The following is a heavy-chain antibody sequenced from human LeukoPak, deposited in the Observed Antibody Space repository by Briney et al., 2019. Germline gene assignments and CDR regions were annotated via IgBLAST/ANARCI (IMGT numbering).Heavy chain of an antibody. CDR3: AKVMKGSERLTMVRGVIIKTAGLYYMDV. CDR1: GFTLSSYA. V-gene: IGHV3-23*01. J-gene: IGHJ6*03. Sequence: PGGSLRLSCAASGFTLSSYAMSWVGQAPGKGLEWVSSISASGGSTNYADSVKGRFTISRDNSKNTVYLQMNSLRAEDTAVYHCAKVMKGSERLTMVRGVIIKTAGLYYMDVWGKGTTVTVSS. CDR2: ISASGGST. D-gene: IGHD3-10*01.